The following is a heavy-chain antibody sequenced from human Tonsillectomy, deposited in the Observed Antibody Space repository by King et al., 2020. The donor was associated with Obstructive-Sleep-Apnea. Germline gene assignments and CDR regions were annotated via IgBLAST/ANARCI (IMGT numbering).Heavy chain of an antibody. J-gene: IGHJ3*02. CDR3: ARDSTGLGYCSGGSCYGAFDI. V-gene: IGHV3-30*04. D-gene: IGHD2-15*01. CDR1: GFTFSSYA. CDR2: ISYDGSNK. Sequence: VQLVESGGGVVQPGRSLRLSCAASGFTFSSYAMHWVRQAPGKGLEWVAVISYDGSNKYYADSVKGRFTISRDNSKNTLYLQMNSLRAEDTAVYYCARDSTGLGYCSGGSCYGAFDIWSQGTMVTVSS.